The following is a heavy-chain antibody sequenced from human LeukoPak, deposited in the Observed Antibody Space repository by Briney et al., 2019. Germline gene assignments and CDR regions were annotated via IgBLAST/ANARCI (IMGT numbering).Heavy chain of an antibody. J-gene: IGHJ4*02. CDR2: IYYGENT. D-gene: IGHD3-22*01. CDR3: ARRDDSSGYHKIFDY. CDR1: GGSISSSSYY. V-gene: IGHV4-39*01. Sequence: SETLSLTCTVSGGSISSSSYYWGWIRQPPGTGLEWIGNIYYGENTYYNPSLKSRVTISIDTSKNQFYLKLSSLTAADTAVYYCARRDDSSGYHKIFDYWGPGTLVTVSS.